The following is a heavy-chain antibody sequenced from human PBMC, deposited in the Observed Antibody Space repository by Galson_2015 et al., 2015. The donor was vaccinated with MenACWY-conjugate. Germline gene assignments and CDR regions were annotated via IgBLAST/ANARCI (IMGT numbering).Heavy chain of an antibody. J-gene: IGHJ4*02. CDR1: GDTISTNVW. D-gene: IGHD7-27*01. CDR2: IYHAGST. Sequence: ETLSLTCAISGDTISTNVWWNWVRQPPGKGLEWIGEIYHAGSTNYNPSLKSRATISVDKSKNQFSLDLSSVTAADTAVYYCARIPTWGSSFGYFDYWGQGILVAVSS. V-gene: IGHV4-4*02. CDR3: ARIPTWGSSFGYFDY.